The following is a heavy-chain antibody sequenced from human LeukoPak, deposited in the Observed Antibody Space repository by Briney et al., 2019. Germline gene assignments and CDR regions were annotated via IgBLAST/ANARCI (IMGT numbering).Heavy chain of an antibody. D-gene: IGHD5-12*01. J-gene: IGHJ4*02. V-gene: IGHV3-30*18. CDR3: AKEGRSGYDFLDY. CDR2: ISYDGSNK. Sequence: GGSLRLSCAASGFTFSSYGMHWVRQAPGKGLEWVAVISYDGSNKYYADSVKGRFTISRDNSKNTLYLQMNSLRAEDTAVYYCAKEGRSGYDFLDYWGQGTLVTVSS. CDR1: GFTFSSYG.